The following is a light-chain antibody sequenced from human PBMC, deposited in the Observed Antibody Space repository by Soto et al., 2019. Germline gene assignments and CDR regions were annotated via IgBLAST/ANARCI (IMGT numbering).Light chain of an antibody. V-gene: IGKV3-11*01. CDR1: QSVSSY. Sequence: EIVLTQSPATLSLSPGERATLSCRASQSVSSYLAWYQQKPGQAPRLLIYDASNRATGIPARFSGSGSGTDFPLTISRLEPEDFAVYYCQQRRNWPPITFGQGTRLEIK. CDR3: QQRRNWPPIT. J-gene: IGKJ5*01. CDR2: DAS.